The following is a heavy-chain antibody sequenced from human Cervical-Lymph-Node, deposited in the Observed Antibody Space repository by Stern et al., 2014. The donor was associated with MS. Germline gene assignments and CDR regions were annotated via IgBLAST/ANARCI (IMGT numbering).Heavy chain of an antibody. J-gene: IGHJ4*02. CDR2: ITPFFGIT. CDR3: AREGIAVSEPLDY. CDR1: GGTFSSYA. Sequence: QVQLVQSGAEVKKPGSSGKVSCKASGGTFSSYAINWVRQAPGQGLEWMGKITPFFGITNSAQKFQGRVTITADESTSTAYMELSSLRSEDTAVYYCAREGIAVSEPLDYWGQGTLVTVSS. D-gene: IGHD6-19*01. V-gene: IGHV1-69*18.